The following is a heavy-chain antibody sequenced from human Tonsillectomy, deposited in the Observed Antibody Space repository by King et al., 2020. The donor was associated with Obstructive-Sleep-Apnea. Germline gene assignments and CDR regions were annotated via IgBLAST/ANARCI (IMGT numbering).Heavy chain of an antibody. CDR2: INHSGST. J-gene: IGHJ5*02. Sequence: VQLQQLGAGLLKPSETLSLTCAVYGGSFSGYYWSWIRQPPGKGLEWIGEINHSGSTNYNPSLKSRVTISVDTSKNQFSLKLSSVTAADTAVYYFARAKGYCSSTSCYPREFDPWGQGTLVTVSS. V-gene: IGHV4-34*01. D-gene: IGHD2-2*01. CDR1: GGSFSGYY. CDR3: ARAKGYCSSTSCYPREFDP.